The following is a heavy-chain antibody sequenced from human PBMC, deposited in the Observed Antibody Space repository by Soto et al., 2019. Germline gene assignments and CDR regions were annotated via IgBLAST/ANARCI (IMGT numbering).Heavy chain of an antibody. CDR3: ATQMDYNILTGYRPFDY. CDR1: GFTFSSYS. Sequence: GGSLRLSCAVSGFTFSSYSMNWVRQAPGKGLEWVSSISSGNSYIYYADSVRGRVTVSRDNAKSSLYLQMNSLRAEDTAVYYCATQMDYNILTGYRPFDYWGQGTLVTVSS. J-gene: IGHJ4*02. D-gene: IGHD3-9*01. V-gene: IGHV3-21*01. CDR2: ISSGNSYI.